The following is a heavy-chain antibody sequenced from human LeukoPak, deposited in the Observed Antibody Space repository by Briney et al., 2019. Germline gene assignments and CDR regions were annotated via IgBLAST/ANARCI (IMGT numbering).Heavy chain of an antibody. CDR2: INQDGSEK. J-gene: IGHJ5*02. CDR3: ARELGGIFFDP. V-gene: IGHV3-7*01. D-gene: IGHD3-16*01. CDR1: GFTFSDYW. Sequence: GGSLRLSCAASGFTFSDYWMSWVRQAPGKGLEWVANINQDGSEKYYVDSVKGRFTISRDNAKNSLYLQMNSLRAEDTAVYYCARELGGIFFDPWGQGTLVTVSS.